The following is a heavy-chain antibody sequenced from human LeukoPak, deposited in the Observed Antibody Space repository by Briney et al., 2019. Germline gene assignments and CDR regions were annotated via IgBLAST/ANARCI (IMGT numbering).Heavy chain of an antibody. V-gene: IGHV4-59*01. D-gene: IGHD3-22*01. J-gene: IGHJ4*02. CDR3: ARGNSYYDSSDAFDY. CDR1: GGSISPYY. CDR2: IYYSGST. Sequence: SQTLSLTCTVSGGSISPYYWSWIRQPPGKGLEWIGYIYYSGSTNYNPSLKSRVSMSVDTSKNQFSLKLNSVTAADTAVYYCARGNSYYDSSDAFDYWGQGTLVTVSS.